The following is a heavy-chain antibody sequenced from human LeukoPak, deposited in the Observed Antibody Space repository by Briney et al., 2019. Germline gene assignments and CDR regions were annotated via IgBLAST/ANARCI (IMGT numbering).Heavy chain of an antibody. D-gene: IGHD6-19*01. V-gene: IGHV3-23*01. CDR3: AKSPLAVAPGDYFDY. CDR2: ISGSGVST. J-gene: IGHJ4*02. Sequence: GGSLRLSCAASGFTFSSYAMSWVRQAPGKGLEWVSTISGSGVSTYYADSVKGRFTISRDNSKNTLYLQMNSLRGEDTAVYYCAKSPLAVAPGDYFDYWGQGTRVTVSS. CDR1: GFTFSSYA.